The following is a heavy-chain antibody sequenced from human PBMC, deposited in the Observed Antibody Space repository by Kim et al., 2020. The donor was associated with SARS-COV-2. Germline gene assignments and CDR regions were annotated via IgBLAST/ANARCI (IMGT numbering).Heavy chain of an antibody. CDR1: GFTFSSYS. D-gene: IGHD6-13*01. J-gene: IGHJ6*02. Sequence: GGSLRLSCAASGFTFSSYSMNWVRQAPGKGLEWVSSISSSSSYIYYADSVKGRFTISRDNAKNSLYLQMNSLRAEDTAVYYCARDLGESSSWSRLYYYYYGMDVWGQGTTVTVSS. CDR2: ISSSSSYI. CDR3: ARDLGESSSWSRLYYYYYGMDV. V-gene: IGHV3-21*01.